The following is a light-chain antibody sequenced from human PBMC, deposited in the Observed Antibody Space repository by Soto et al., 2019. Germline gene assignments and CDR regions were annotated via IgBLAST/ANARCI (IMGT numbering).Light chain of an antibody. CDR2: GIS. J-gene: IGKJ1*01. CDR1: QSVTSNY. V-gene: IGKV3-20*01. Sequence: TQAPQTVSLSPGKAATLSRMSSQSVTSNYLAWYQQKPGKAPRLLIHGISNRATCVPDRFSGSGSGTVFTLTMSRLEPEEFAVYYCQEYTSWALTLGQGTKVDIK. CDR3: QEYTSWALT.